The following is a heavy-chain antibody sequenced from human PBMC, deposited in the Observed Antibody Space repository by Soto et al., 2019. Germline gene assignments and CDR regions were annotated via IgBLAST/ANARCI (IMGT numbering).Heavy chain of an antibody. CDR3: ARLSVTFDY. CDR2: IYYSGST. CDR1: GGSISSSSYY. Sequence: LSLTCTVSGGSISSSSYYWGWIRQPPGKGLEWIGSIYYSGSTYYNPSLKSRVTISVDTSKNQFSLKLSSVTAADTAVYYCARLSVTFDYWGQGTLVTVSS. D-gene: IGHD4-17*01. J-gene: IGHJ4*02. V-gene: IGHV4-39*01.